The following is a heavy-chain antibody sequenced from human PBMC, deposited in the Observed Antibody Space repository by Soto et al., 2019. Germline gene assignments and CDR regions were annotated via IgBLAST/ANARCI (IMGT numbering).Heavy chain of an antibody. J-gene: IGHJ4*02. CDR3: ARRYGSAIEY. Sequence: SETLSLTCTVSGGSISSYYWSWIRQPPGKGLEWIGYIYYSGSTNYNPSLKSRVTISVDTPKNQFSLKLSSVTAADTAVCYCARRYGSAIEYWGQGTLVTVSS. V-gene: IGHV4-59*08. D-gene: IGHD1-26*01. CDR2: IYYSGST. CDR1: GGSISSYY.